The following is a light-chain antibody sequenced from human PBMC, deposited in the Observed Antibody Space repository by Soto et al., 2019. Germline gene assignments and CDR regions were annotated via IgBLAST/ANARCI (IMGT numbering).Light chain of an antibody. CDR2: EAS. CDR1: QSISGW. Sequence: DIQMTQSPSTLSASVGDRVTITCRASQSISGWLAWYQQKPGTAPKLRIYEASNLESGVPSRFSGSGSGTEFTLTISSLQPDDFATYYCQQYYSDWTFGQGTKVEIK. V-gene: IGKV1-5*01. J-gene: IGKJ1*01. CDR3: QQYYSDWT.